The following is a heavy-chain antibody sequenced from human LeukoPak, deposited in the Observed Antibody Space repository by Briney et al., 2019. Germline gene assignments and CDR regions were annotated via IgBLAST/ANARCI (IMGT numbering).Heavy chain of an antibody. CDR2: VYYTGDT. V-gene: IGHV4-39*01. D-gene: IGHD4-23*01. Sequence: PSDTLSLTCTVSGGSIPRGTFYWGWLGPPPGKGLVGLGSVYYTGDTYYRLSINSRLTISVNTSKDQFYLKLRAVTAAGSAVDCCGRPHRRWTSVDWFDLWGQGTLVTVSS. CDR3: GRPHRRWTSVDWFDL. J-gene: IGHJ5*02. CDR1: GGSIPRGTFY.